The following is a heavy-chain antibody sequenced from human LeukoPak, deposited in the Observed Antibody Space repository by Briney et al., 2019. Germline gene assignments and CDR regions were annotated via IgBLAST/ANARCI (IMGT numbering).Heavy chain of an antibody. CDR1: GGSISSYY. Sequence: SETLSLTCTVSGGSISSYYWSWLRQPPGKGLEWIGYIYHTGSTNSNPSLKSRVTISVDTSKNQFSLKLSFVTAADTAVYYCARGYGDPSPSYYYYGMDVWGQGTTVTVSS. CDR2: IYHTGST. CDR3: ARGYGDPSPSYYYYGMDV. V-gene: IGHV4-59*01. J-gene: IGHJ6*02. D-gene: IGHD4-17*01.